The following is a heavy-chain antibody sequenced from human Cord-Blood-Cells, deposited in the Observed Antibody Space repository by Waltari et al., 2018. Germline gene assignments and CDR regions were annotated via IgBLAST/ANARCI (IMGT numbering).Heavy chain of an antibody. D-gene: IGHD1-26*01. CDR2: FDPEDGET. J-gene: IGHJ4*02. V-gene: IGHV1-24*01. Sequence: QVQLVQPGAEVKKPGASVKASCTVSGYTLTALSLHWVRQLPGKGLEWIGGFDPEDGETIYAQKFQGIVTMTEDTSTDTAYMELSSLRSEDTAVYYCATEVSGSYHYYFDYWGQGTLVTVSS. CDR1: GYTLTALS. CDR3: ATEVSGSYHYYFDY.